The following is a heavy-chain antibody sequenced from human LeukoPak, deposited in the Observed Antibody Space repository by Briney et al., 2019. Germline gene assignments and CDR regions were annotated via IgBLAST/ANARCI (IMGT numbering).Heavy chain of an antibody. D-gene: IGHD1-1*01. Sequence: ASVKVSCKVSGYILTELSMHWVRQAPGKGLDWMGGFDPEDGETIYAQKFQGRVTMTEDTSTDTAYMELSSLRSEDTAVYSCATAGYPTPRGYYYYYMDVWGKGTTVTVSS. CDR2: FDPEDGET. V-gene: IGHV1-24*01. J-gene: IGHJ6*03. CDR3: ATAGYPTPRGYYYYYMDV. CDR1: GYILTELS.